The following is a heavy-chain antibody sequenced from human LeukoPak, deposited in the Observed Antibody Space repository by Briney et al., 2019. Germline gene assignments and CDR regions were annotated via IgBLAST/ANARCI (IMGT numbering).Heavy chain of an antibody. J-gene: IGHJ4*02. CDR1: GDSISSGDYY. Sequence: PSQTLSLTCTVSGDSISSGDYYWSWIRQPPGKGLEWIGYIYYSGSTYYNPSLKSRVTISVDTSKNQFSLKLSSVTAADTAVYYCARLYSYGYEVVDYWGQGTLVTVSS. CDR3: ARLYSYGYEVVDY. D-gene: IGHD5-18*01. CDR2: IYYSGST. V-gene: IGHV4-30-4*01.